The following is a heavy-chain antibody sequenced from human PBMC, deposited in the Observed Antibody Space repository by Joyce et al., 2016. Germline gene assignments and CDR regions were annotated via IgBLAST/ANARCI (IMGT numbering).Heavy chain of an antibody. V-gene: IGHV1-2*06. D-gene: IGHD3-10*01. CDR3: ARSYGSGSFDV. CDR1: GYIFTGYY. J-gene: IGHJ3*01. Sequence: QVQLVQSGAEVKTPGASVKVSCKASGYIFTGYYMYWLRQAPGQGPEWMGRFNPNSGGTNYAQKFQGRVTMTRDTSISTAYMELSRLRYDDTAVYYCARSYGSGSFDVWGQGTMVIVSS. CDR2: FNPNSGGT.